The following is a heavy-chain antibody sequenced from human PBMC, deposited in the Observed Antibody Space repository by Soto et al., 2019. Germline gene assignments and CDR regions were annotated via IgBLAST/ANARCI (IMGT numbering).Heavy chain of an antibody. D-gene: IGHD6-6*01. CDR2: INPSVGTT. Sequence: QVQLVQSGAEVKPPGASVKVSCKASGYTFSIYYMYWVRQAPGQGLEWMGIINPSVGTTTYAQKFQGRVTMTRDTSTSTVYMELSSLRSEDTAVYYCARDLLEQFGLRGMDVWGQGTTVTVSS. V-gene: IGHV1-46*01. CDR3: ARDLLEQFGLRGMDV. CDR1: GYTFSIYY. J-gene: IGHJ6*02.